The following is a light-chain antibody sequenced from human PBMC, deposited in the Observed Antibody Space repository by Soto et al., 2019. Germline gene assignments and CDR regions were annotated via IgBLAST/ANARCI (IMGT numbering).Light chain of an antibody. Sequence: DIQMTQSPSSLSASVGDRVTIACQASQDISNYLHWYQQKPGKAPKLLIYDASNLETGVPSRFSGSGSGTEFTLTISSLQPDDFATYYCQHYNSYSTFGQGTRLE. CDR3: QHYNSYST. J-gene: IGKJ5*01. CDR2: DAS. V-gene: IGKV1-33*01. CDR1: QDISNY.